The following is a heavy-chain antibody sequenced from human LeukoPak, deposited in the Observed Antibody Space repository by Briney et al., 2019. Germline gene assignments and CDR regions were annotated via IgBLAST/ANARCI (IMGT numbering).Heavy chain of an antibody. CDR3: ARVDYYDSSGFNYFDY. V-gene: IGHV5-51*01. CDR2: IYASDSDT. CDR1: GSIFTSYW. D-gene: IGHD3-22*01. Sequence: GASLQISCKGSGSIFTSYWIGWVRQLPGKGLEWMGIIYASDSDTRDSPSFQGQGTISADKSISTAYLQWSSLKASDTAMYYCARVDYYDSSGFNYFDYWGQGTLVTVSS. J-gene: IGHJ4*02.